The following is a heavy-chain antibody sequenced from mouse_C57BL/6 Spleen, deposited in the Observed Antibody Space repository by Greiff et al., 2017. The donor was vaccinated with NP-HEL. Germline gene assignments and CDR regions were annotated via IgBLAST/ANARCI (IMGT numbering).Heavy chain of an antibody. D-gene: IGHD2-4*01. J-gene: IGHJ1*03. CDR1: GYTFTSYW. V-gene: IGHV1-50*01. Sequence: VQLQQSGAELVKPGASVKLSCKASGYTFTSYWMQWVKQRPGQGLEWIGEIDPSDSYTNYNQKFKGKATLTVDTSSSTASMQLSSLTSEDSAVYYCARSGLRPWYFDVWGTGTTVTVSS. CDR3: ARSGLRPWYFDV. CDR2: IDPSDSYT.